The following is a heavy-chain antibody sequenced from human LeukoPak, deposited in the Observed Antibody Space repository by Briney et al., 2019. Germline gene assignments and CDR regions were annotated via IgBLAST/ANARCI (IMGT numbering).Heavy chain of an antibody. CDR2: INHSGST. CDR1: GGSFSGYY. J-gene: IGHJ4*02. Sequence: SDTLSLTCAVYGGSFSGYYWSWIRQPPGKGLEWIGEINHSGSTNYNPSLKSRVTISVDTSKNQFSLKLSSVTAADTAVYYCARAMDTAMVPFDYWGQGTLVTVSS. CDR3: ARAMDTAMVPFDY. D-gene: IGHD5-18*01. V-gene: IGHV4-34*01.